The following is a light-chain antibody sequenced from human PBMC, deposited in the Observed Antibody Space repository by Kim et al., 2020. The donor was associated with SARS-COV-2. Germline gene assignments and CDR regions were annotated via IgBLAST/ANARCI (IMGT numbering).Light chain of an antibody. CDR3: SSYTTSSTYV. CDR2: DVS. J-gene: IGLJ1*01. CDR1: SSDVGGYNY. Sequence: QSALTQPASVSGSPGQSITISCTGTSSDVGGYNYVSWYQHHPGKAPKLMIYDVSKRPSGVSNRFSGSKSSNTASLTISGLQAEDEADYYCSSYTTSSTYVFGTGTKVTVL. V-gene: IGLV2-14*03.